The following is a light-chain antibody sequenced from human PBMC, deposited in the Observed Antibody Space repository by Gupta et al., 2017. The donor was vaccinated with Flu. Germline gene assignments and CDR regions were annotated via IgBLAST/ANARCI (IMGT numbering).Light chain of an antibody. Sequence: EIVLTQSPATLSLSPGERATLSCRASQSISRYLAWYQQKPGQAPRLLISFASDRASGIPARFGGGGSGTDFTLTISSLESEDSAVYYCQHRDIWPFTFGHGTKVQI. V-gene: IGKV3-11*01. J-gene: IGKJ3*01. CDR1: QSISRY. CDR2: FAS. CDR3: QHRDIWPFT.